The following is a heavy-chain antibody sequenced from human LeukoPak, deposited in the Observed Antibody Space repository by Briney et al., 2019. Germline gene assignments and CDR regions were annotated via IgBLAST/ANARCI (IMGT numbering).Heavy chain of an antibody. CDR2: IYYSGST. V-gene: IGHV4-30-4*01. CDR1: GGSISSGDYY. D-gene: IGHD3-16*01. Sequence: PSETLSLTCTVSGGSISSGDYYWSWIRQPPGKGLEWIGYIYYSGSTYHNPSLKSRVTISVDTSKNQFSLKLSSVTAADTAVYYCARYPRVYTYYFDYWGQGTLVTVSS. J-gene: IGHJ4*02. CDR3: ARYPRVYTYYFDY.